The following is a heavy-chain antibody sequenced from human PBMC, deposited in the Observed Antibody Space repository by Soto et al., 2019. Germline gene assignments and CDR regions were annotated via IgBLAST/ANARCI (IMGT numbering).Heavy chain of an antibody. CDR1: GGSISSYY. V-gene: IGHV4-59*01. Sequence: SETLSLTCTVSGGSISSYYWSWIRQPPGKGLEWIGYIYYSGSTNYNPSLKSRVTISVDTSKNQFSLKLSSVTAADTAVYYCARVWGDAFDIWGQGTMVTVSS. J-gene: IGHJ3*02. CDR2: IYYSGST. CDR3: ARVWGDAFDI. D-gene: IGHD7-27*01.